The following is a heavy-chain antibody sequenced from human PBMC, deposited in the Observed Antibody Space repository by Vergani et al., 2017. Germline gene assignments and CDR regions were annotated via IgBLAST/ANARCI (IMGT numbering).Heavy chain of an antibody. J-gene: IGHJ5*02. D-gene: IGHD2-2*01. CDR1: GYTFTGYY. CDR2: INPNSGGT. CDR3: ARGYCSSTSFYPHRNWFDP. Sequence: QVQLVQSGAEVKKPGASVKVSCKASGYTFTGYYMHWVRQAPGQGLEWMGWINPNSGGTNYAQKFQGRVTMTRDTSISTAYMELSRLRSDDTAVYYCARGYCSSTSFYPHRNWFDPWGQGTLVTVSS. V-gene: IGHV1-2*02.